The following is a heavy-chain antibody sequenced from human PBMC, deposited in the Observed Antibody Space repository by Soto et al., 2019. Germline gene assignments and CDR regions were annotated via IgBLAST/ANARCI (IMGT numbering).Heavy chain of an antibody. CDR2: TYYRSKWYN. J-gene: IGHJ6*02. CDR3: ARDGDTEYYYYYYGMDV. V-gene: IGHV6-1*01. D-gene: IGHD3-10*01. Sequence: PSQTLSLTCAISGDSVSSNSAAWNCIRQSPSRGLEWLGRTYYRSKWYNDYAVSVKSRITINPDTSKNQFSLQLNSVTPEDTAVYYCARDGDTEYYYYYYGMDVWGQGTTVTVS. CDR1: GDSVSSNSAA.